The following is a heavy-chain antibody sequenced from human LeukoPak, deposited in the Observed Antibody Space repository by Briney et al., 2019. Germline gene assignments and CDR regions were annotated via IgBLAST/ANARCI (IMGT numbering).Heavy chain of an antibody. J-gene: IGHJ6*03. V-gene: IGHV3-21*01. CDR1: GFTFSSHS. CDR2: VSSSSSYI. D-gene: IGHD6-13*01. Sequence: GGSLRLSCAASGFTFSSHSMNWVRQAPGKGLEWVSSVSSSSSYIYYADSVKGRFTISRDNAKNSLYLQMNSLRAEDTAVYYCARDDEGAQLAFYYYYYYMDVWGKGTTVTVSS. CDR3: ARDDEGAQLAFYYYYYYMDV.